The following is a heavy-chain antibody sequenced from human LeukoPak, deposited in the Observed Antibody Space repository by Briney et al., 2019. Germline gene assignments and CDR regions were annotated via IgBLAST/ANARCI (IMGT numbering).Heavy chain of an antibody. J-gene: IGHJ1*01. D-gene: IGHD3-22*01. CDR1: GFTFDDYA. CDR2: ISGDGDNT. V-gene: IGHV3-43*02. Sequence: GGSLRLSCAASGFTFDDYAMHWVRQAPGKGLEWVSLISGDGDNTYYADSVKGRFTISRDNSKNSLYLQMNSLRTEDTALYYCAKDPTYYYDSSGFCEHWGQGTLAAVSS. CDR3: AKDPTYYYDSSGFCEH.